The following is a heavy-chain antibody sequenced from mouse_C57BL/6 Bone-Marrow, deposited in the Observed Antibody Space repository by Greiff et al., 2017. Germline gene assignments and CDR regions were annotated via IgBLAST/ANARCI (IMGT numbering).Heavy chain of an antibody. J-gene: IGHJ1*03. CDR1: GYTFTDYY. CDR2: INPNNGGT. CDR3: AREELLLRPYWYFDV. V-gene: IGHV1-26*01. Sequence: VQLQQSGPELVKPGASVKISCKASGYTFTDYYMNWVKQSHGKSLEWIGDINPNNGGTSYNQKFKGKATLTVDKSSSTAYMELRSLTSEDYAVYYCAREELLLRPYWYFDVWGTGTTVTVSS. D-gene: IGHD1-1*01.